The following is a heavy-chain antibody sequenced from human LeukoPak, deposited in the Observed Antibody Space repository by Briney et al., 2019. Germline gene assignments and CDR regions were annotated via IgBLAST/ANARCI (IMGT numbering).Heavy chain of an antibody. D-gene: IGHD6-19*01. Sequence: PGGSLRLSCAASGFTFNVYSMSWVRQAPGQGLEWVSAISGSGGSTYYADSVKGRFTSSRDNSKNTLYLQMNSLRAEDTAVYYCAKLYRAVTGMFFDYWGQGTLVTVSS. CDR2: ISGSGGST. J-gene: IGHJ4*02. V-gene: IGHV3-23*01. CDR3: AKLYRAVTGMFFDY. CDR1: GFTFNVYS.